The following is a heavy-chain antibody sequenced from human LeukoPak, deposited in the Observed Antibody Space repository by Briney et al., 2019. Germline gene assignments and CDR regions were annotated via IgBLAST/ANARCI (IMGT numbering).Heavy chain of an antibody. CDR3: ARGGTSIDFDY. CDR2: IYHSGST. J-gene: IGHJ4*02. D-gene: IGHD3-16*01. Sequence: SETLSLTCTVSGGSISSYYWSWIRQPPGKGLEWIGYIYHSGSTYYNPSLKSRVTISVDRSKNQFSLKLSSVTAADTAVYYCARGGTSIDFDYWGQGTLVTVSS. CDR1: GGSISSYY. V-gene: IGHV4-59*12.